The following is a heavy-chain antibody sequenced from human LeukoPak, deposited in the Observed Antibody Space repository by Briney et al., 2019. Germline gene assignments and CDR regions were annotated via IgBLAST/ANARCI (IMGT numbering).Heavy chain of an antibody. CDR2: ISYDGSNK. V-gene: IGHV3-30-3*01. J-gene: IGHJ4*02. CDR3: ARDDIPDY. Sequence: GGSLRFSCAASGFTFSSYAMHWVRQAPGKGLERVAVISYDGSNKYYADSVKGRFTISRDNSKNALNLQMNSLRAEDTAVYYCARDDIPDYWGQGTLVTVSS. CDR1: GFTFSSYA. D-gene: IGHD2-15*01.